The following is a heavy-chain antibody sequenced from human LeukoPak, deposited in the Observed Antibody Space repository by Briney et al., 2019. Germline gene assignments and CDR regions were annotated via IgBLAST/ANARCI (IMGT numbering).Heavy chain of an antibody. CDR2: INWNGGST. Sequence: GGSLRLSCAASGFTFDDYGMGWVRQAPGKGLEWVSGINWNGGSTGYADSVKGRFTISRDNAKNSLYLQMNSLRAEDTALYYCARGGYDSREFDYWGQGTLVTVSS. V-gene: IGHV3-20*04. CDR3: ARGGYDSREFDY. D-gene: IGHD3-22*01. CDR1: GFTFDDYG. J-gene: IGHJ4*02.